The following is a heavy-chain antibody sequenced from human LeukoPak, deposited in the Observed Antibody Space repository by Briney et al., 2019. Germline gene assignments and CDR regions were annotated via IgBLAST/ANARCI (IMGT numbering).Heavy chain of an antibody. CDR3: AKGAGGFSYYNWFDP. D-gene: IGHD5-18*01. Sequence: SETLSLTCTVSGGSISSSPYYWGWIRQPPGKGLEWIVSIYYSGTTHYNPSLESRVTISVDTSKNQFSLKLASVTAADTAIYYCAKGAGGFSYYNWFDPWGQGTLVTVSS. CDR2: IYYSGTT. J-gene: IGHJ5*02. CDR1: GGSISSSPYY. V-gene: IGHV4-39*07.